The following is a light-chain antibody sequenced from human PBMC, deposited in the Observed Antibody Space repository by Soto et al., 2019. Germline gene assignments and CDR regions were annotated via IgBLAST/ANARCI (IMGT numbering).Light chain of an antibody. Sequence: EIVWTQSPCALSLSPGERATLSCRASQSVSSSYLAWYQQKPGQAPRPLIYGASSRATGIPDRFSGSGSGTDFTLTISSLQPEDFSVYYCQQRYNWPITFGQGTRLEIK. CDR1: QSVSSSY. J-gene: IGKJ5*01. V-gene: IGKV3D-20*02. CDR2: GAS. CDR3: QQRYNWPIT.